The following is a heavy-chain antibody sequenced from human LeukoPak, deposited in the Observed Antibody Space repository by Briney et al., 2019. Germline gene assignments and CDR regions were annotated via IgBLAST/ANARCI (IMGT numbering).Heavy chain of an antibody. J-gene: IGHJ6*02. V-gene: IGHV4-30-2*01. CDR3: ARLWGYSGNAPYGMDV. CDR1: GGSISSGGYS. CDR2: IYHSGST. D-gene: IGHD5-12*01. Sequence: PSETLSLTCAVSGGSISSGGYSWSWIRQPPGKGLEWIGYIYHSGSTYYNPSLKSRVAISIDNSRNQFSLEVTSLTAADTAVYYCARLWGYSGNAPYGMDVWGQGTTVTVSS.